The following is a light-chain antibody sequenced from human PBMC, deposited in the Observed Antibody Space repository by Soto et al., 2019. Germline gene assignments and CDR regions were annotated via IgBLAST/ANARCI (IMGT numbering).Light chain of an antibody. CDR1: SSDVGSYKY. CDR2: DVS. V-gene: IGLV2-14*03. J-gene: IGLJ2*01. CDR3: SSYTSSYTVV. Sequence: QSVLTQPASVSGSPGQSITISCIGTSSDVGSYKYVSWYQQYPGKAPKLMIYDVSNRPSWVSNRFSGSKSGNTASLTISGLQAVDEADYYCSSYTSSYTVVFGEGTKLTVL.